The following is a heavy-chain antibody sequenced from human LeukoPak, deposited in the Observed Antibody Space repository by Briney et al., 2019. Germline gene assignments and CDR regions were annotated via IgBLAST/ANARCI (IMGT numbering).Heavy chain of an antibody. J-gene: IGHJ4*02. Sequence: GGSLRLSCAASGFTFDDCGMSWVRQAPGKGLEWVSGINWNGGSTGYADSVKGRFTISRDNAKNSLYLQMNSLRAEDTALYYCARSMYEATGFDYWGQGTLVTVSS. CDR1: GFTFDDCG. V-gene: IGHV3-20*04. D-gene: IGHD1-26*01. CDR3: ARSMYEATGFDY. CDR2: INWNGGST.